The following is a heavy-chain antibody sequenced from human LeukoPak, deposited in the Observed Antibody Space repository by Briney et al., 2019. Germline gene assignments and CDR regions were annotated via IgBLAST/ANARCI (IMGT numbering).Heavy chain of an antibody. D-gene: IGHD3-10*01. V-gene: IGHV3-66*01. CDR3: ARASLWFGEALRGY. CDR2: IYSGGNT. J-gene: IGHJ4*02. Sequence: GSLRLSCAPSGFTVSSNYMSWVRQAPGKGLEWVSVIYSGGNTYYADSVKGIFTISRDNSKITLYLQMNSLRAEDTAVYYCARASLWFGEALRGYWGQGTLVTVSS. CDR1: GFTVSSNY.